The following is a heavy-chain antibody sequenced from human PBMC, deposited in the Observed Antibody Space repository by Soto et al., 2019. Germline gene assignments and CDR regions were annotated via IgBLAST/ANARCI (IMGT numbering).Heavy chain of an antibody. D-gene: IGHD3-9*01. CDR3: ARDYLGLVNYLSPFDS. V-gene: IGHV3-21*06. CDR1: GFTFSRYS. Sequence: GGSLRLSCAASGFTFSRYSMNWVRQAPGKGLEWVSSITTSSSDIYYADSVKGRFTISRDNAKNSLSLQMNSLRAEDTAVYYCARDYLGLVNYLSPFDSWGQGTLVTVSS. J-gene: IGHJ4*02. CDR2: ITTSSSDI.